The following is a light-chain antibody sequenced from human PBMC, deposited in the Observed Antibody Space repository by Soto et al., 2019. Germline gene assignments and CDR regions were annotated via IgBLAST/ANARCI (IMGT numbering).Light chain of an antibody. J-gene: IGLJ1*01. Sequence: ALTQPPSVSGAPGQRVTISCTGSSSNIGAGYDVHWYQQLPGTAPKLLIYGNSNRPSGVPDRFSGSKSGTSASLAITELRAEDEADYYCRSYDSSLSGYVFGPGTKVTVL. V-gene: IGLV1-40*01. CDR2: GNS. CDR1: SSNIGAGYD. CDR3: RSYDSSLSGYV.